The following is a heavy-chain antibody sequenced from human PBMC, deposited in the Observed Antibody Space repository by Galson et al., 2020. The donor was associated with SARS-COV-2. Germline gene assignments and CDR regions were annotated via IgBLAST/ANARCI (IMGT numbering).Heavy chain of an antibody. Sequence: ASETLSLTCTVSGVSMISYYWTWIRQPAGKGLEWVGRIYSTGSTHFNPSLESRVTMSVDMSKSQFSLRLSSVTAADTAIYYCARDASGWSSDDAFDIWGQGTMVTVSS. CDR2: IYSTGST. J-gene: IGHJ3*02. V-gene: IGHV4-4*07. D-gene: IGHD6-19*01. CDR3: ARDASGWSSDDAFDI. CDR1: GVSMISYY.